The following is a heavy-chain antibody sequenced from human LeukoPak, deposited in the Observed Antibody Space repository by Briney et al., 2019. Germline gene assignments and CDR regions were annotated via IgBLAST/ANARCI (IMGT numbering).Heavy chain of an antibody. CDR2: ISGSGVTT. CDR1: GFPFSTNA. J-gene: IGHJ4*02. Sequence: GGSLRLSCAAPGFPFSTNAMTWVRKAPGKGLEWVSAISGSGVTTYYADSVKGRFTISRDNSRNTLYLQMNSLRAEDTAVYYCAKAYYGYYYDYWGQGTLFTVSS. D-gene: IGHD3-3*01. V-gene: IGHV3-23*01. CDR3: AKAYYGYYYDY.